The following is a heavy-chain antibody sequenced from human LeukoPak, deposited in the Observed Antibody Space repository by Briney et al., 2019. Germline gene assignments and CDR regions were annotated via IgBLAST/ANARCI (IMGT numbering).Heavy chain of an antibody. D-gene: IGHD3-3*01. CDR3: TRQVLRFLEGLYDY. V-gene: IGHV3-49*03. Sequence: PGRSLRLSCTASGFTFGDYGMSWFRQAPGKGLEWVGLIRSKAYGGTTEYAASVKGRFTISRDDSKSIAYVQMNSLKTEDTAVYYCTRQVLRFLEGLYDYWGQGTLVTVSS. J-gene: IGHJ4*02. CDR2: IRSKAYGGTT. CDR1: GFTFGDYG.